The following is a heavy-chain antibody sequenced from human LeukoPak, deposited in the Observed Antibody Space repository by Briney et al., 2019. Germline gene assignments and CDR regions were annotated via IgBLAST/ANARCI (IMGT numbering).Heavy chain of an antibody. D-gene: IGHD3-10*01. CDR1: GITVSSNY. CDR2: IYSGGST. J-gene: IGHJ6*03. V-gene: IGHV3-53*01. CDR3: AGGWFGEPTGYMDV. Sequence: GGSLRLSCAASGITVSSNYMSWVRQAPGKGLEWVSVIYSGGSTYYADSVKGRFTISRDNSKNTPYLQMNSLRAEDTAVYYCAGGWFGEPTGYMDVWGEGTTVTISS.